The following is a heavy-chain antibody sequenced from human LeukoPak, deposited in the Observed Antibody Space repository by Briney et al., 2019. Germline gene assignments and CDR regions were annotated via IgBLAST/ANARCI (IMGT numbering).Heavy chain of an antibody. CDR3: ARGRYLLGYSSSWYEGPYYFDY. CDR1: GGSFSGYY. J-gene: IGHJ4*02. V-gene: IGHV4-34*01. CDR2: INHSGST. D-gene: IGHD6-13*01. Sequence: KASETLSLTCAVYGGSFSGYYWSWIRQPPGKGLEWIGEINHSGSTNYNPSLKSRVTISVDTSKNQFSLKLSSVTAADTAVYYCARGRYLLGYSSSWYEGPYYFDYWGQGTLVTVSS.